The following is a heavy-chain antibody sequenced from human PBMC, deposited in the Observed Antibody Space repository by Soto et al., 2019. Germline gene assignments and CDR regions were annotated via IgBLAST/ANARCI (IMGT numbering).Heavy chain of an antibody. V-gene: IGHV3-21*01. CDR2: ISSSSSYI. CDR3: ASQYGSGSYDAFDI. J-gene: IGHJ3*02. Sequence: GGSLRLSCAASGFTFSSYSMNWVRQAPGKGLEWVSSISSSSSYIYYADSVKGRFTISRDNAKNSLYLQMNSLRAEDRAVYYCASQYGSGSYDAFDIWGQGTMVTVSS. D-gene: IGHD3-10*01. CDR1: GFTFSSYS.